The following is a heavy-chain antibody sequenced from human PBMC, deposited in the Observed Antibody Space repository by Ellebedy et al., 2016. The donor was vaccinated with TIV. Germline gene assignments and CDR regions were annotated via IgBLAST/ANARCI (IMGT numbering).Heavy chain of an antibody. CDR2: ISGSGGST. CDR3: ANPSPGWYYDSSGYYPWAGYFDY. D-gene: IGHD3-22*01. Sequence: GESLKISXAASGFTFSSYAMSWVRQAPGKGLEWVSAISGSGGSTYYADSVKGRFTISRDNSKNTLYLQMNSLRAEDTAVYYCANPSPGWYYDSSGYYPWAGYFDYWGQGTLVTVSS. V-gene: IGHV3-23*01. CDR1: GFTFSSYA. J-gene: IGHJ4*02.